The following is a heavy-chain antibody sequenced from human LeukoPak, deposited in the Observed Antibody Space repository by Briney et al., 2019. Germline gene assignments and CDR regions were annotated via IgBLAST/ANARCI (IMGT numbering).Heavy chain of an antibody. V-gene: IGHV3-30*02. CDR3: AKDGVPSRWFGRNYFDY. J-gene: IGHJ4*02. D-gene: IGHD3-10*01. CDR1: EFSVGSNY. CDR2: IRYDGSKK. Sequence: GGSLRLSCAASEFSVGSNYMTWVRQAPGKGLEWVAFIRYDGSKKYYADSVKGRFTISRDNSKNTLYLQMNSLRAEDTAVYYCAKDGVPSRWFGRNYFDYWGQGTLVTVSS.